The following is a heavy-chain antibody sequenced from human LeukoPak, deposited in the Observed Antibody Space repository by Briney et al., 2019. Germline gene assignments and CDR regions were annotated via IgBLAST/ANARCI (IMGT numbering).Heavy chain of an antibody. D-gene: IGHD4-23*01. Sequence: SETLSLTCTVSGDSISRSLYYWGWIRQPPGKGLEWIGTIYYSGSAYYNPSLKSRVTISVDTSKNQFSLKLTSVTAADTAVYYCARSYGGHSVCDAFDIWGQGTMVTVSS. V-gene: IGHV4-39*01. CDR3: ARSYGGHSVCDAFDI. CDR2: IYYSGSA. J-gene: IGHJ3*02. CDR1: GDSISRSLYY.